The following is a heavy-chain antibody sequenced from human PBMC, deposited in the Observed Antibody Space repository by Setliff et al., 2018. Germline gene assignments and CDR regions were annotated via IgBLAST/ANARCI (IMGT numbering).Heavy chain of an antibody. CDR1: GGTFSSYA. CDR2: IIPIPGIA. CDR3: ARDRGPDTAMEISDY. V-gene: IGHV1-69*10. D-gene: IGHD5-18*01. J-gene: IGHJ4*02. Sequence: GASVKVSCKASGGTFSSYAISWVRQAPGQGLEWMGGIIPIPGIANYAQKFQGRVTITADKSTSTAYMELSSLRSEDTAVYYCARDRGPDTAMEISDYWGQGTLVTVSS.